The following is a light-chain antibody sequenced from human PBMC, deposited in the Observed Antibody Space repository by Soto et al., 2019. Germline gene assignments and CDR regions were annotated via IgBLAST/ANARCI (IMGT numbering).Light chain of an antibody. CDR3: QHYDHLPPRA. CDR1: QDIKNY. V-gene: IGKV1-33*01. Sequence: DIQMTQSPYSLSASVGDIVTITCQASQDIKNYLNWYQQKPGKAPNLLIYEASNLKTGVPSRFSGSGPGTHFTFTRSSLQPEDIATYYCQHYDHLPPRAFGGGTQVEIK. J-gene: IGKJ4*01. CDR2: EAS.